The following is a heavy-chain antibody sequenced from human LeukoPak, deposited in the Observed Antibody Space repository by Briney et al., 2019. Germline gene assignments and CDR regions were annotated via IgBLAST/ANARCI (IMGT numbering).Heavy chain of an antibody. CDR3: ARRGGDDQWDV. V-gene: IGHV3-30-3*01. D-gene: IGHD3-16*01. CDR2: ISYDGNNK. J-gene: IGHJ6*02. CDR1: GFIFSTYA. Sequence: GGSLRLSCAASGFIFSTYAMHWVGQAPGKGLEWVTVISYDGNNKYYADSVKGRFTISRDNSKNTLYLQMNSLRVEDTAVYYCARRGGDDQWDVWGQGTTVTVSS.